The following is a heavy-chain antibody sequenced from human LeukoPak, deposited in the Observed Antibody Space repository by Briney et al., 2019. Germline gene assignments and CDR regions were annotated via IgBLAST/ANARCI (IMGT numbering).Heavy chain of an antibody. J-gene: IGHJ3*02. CDR2: ISGSTTYT. Sequence: GGSLRLSCAASGFTFSNCAMSWVRQAPGKGLEWVSYISGSTTYTNYADSVRGRFTISRDNSKNSLYLQMNSLRAEDTAVYYCARDREVVAFDIWGQGTMVTVSS. D-gene: IGHD2-15*01. CDR3: ARDREVVAFDI. CDR1: GFTFSNCA. V-gene: IGHV3-11*05.